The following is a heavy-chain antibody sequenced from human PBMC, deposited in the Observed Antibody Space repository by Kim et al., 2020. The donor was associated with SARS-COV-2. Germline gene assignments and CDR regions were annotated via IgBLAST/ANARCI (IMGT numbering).Heavy chain of an antibody. CDR1: GFTFSSYA. CDR3: ARAPRCGGDCYWGDYWYFDL. Sequence: GGSLRLSCAASGFTFSSYAMHWVRQAPGKGLEWVAVISYDGSNKYYADSVKGRFTISRDNSKNTLYLQMNSLRAEDTAVYYCARAPRCGGDCYWGDYWYFDLWGRGTLVTVSS. D-gene: IGHD2-21*02. V-gene: IGHV3-30*04. CDR2: ISYDGSNK. J-gene: IGHJ2*01.